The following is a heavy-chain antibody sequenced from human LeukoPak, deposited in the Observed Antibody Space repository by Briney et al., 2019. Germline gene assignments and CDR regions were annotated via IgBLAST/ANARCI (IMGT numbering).Heavy chain of an antibody. J-gene: IGHJ6*02. CDR3: ARQSTGGVLRFLV. V-gene: IGHV5-51*01. Sequence: PGESLTISCQGSGYNFAAYWIGWVRQMPGKGLEWMGIVYPGDSDTKYSPSFQGQVTISADKSISTAYLQWSSLQASDTATYYCARQSTGGVLRFLVWGQGTTVIVSS. D-gene: IGHD3-3*01. CDR2: VYPGDSDT. CDR1: GYNFAAYW.